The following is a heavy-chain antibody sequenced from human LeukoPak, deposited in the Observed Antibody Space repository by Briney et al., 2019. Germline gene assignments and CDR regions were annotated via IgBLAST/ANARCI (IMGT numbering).Heavy chain of an antibody. V-gene: IGHV4-59*08. CDR3: ARHPSRGVAGTGFDI. D-gene: IGHD6-19*01. CDR1: GGSISSFY. Sequence: SETLSLTCTVSGGSISSFYWSWIRQPPGKGLEWIGYIYYSGSTNYNPSLNNRVTISVDTSKNQISLKPTSVTAADTAVYYCARHPSRGVAGTGFDIWGQGTMVTVSS. J-gene: IGHJ3*02. CDR2: IYYSGST.